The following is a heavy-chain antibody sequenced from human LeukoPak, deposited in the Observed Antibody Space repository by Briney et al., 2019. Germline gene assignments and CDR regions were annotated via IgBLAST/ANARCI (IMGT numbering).Heavy chain of an antibody. Sequence: SVKVSCKASGGTFSSYAISWVRQAPGQGLEWMGGIIPIFGTANYAQKFQGRVTITADESTSTAYMELGSLRSEDTAVYYCASHYYYDSSGYYGYYYYGMDVWGQGTTVTVSS. CDR1: GGTFSSYA. V-gene: IGHV1-69*13. D-gene: IGHD3-22*01. CDR2: IIPIFGTA. CDR3: ASHYYYDSSGYYGYYYYGMDV. J-gene: IGHJ6*02.